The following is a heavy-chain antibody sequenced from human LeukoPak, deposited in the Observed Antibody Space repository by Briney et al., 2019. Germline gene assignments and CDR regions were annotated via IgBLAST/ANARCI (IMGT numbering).Heavy chain of an antibody. V-gene: IGHV5-51*01. Sequence: GESLKISCKGSGYSFTSYWNGWVRQMPGKGLEWMGIIYPCDSDTRYSPSFQGQVTISADKSISTAYLQWSSLKASDTAMYYCARQEFNYYDSSGYYYVSRAFDIWGQGTMATVSS. J-gene: IGHJ3*02. D-gene: IGHD3-22*01. CDR2: IYPCDSDT. CDR1: GYSFTSYW. CDR3: ARQEFNYYDSSGYYYVSRAFDI.